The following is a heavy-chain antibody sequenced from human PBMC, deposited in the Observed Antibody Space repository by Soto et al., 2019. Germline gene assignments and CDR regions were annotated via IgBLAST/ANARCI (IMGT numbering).Heavy chain of an antibody. D-gene: IGHD3-3*01. V-gene: IGHV4-61*01. Sequence: SETLSLTCTVSGGSVSSGSYYWSWIRQPPGKGLEWIGYIYYSGSTNYNPSLKSRVTISVDTSKNQFSLKLSSVTAADTAVYYCARDNVGDYDFWSGYYTGYYYYGMDVWGQGTTVTVSS. CDR3: ARDNVGDYDFWSGYYTGYYYYGMDV. J-gene: IGHJ6*02. CDR2: IYYSGST. CDR1: GGSVSSGSYY.